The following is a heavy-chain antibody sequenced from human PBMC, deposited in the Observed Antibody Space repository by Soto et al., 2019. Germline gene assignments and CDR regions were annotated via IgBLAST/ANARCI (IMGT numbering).Heavy chain of an antibody. CDR2: IGGSGDHT. D-gene: IGHD7-27*01. V-gene: IGHV3-23*01. CDR1: GFTFSSYA. Sequence: EVQLLESGGGLVQPGGSLRLSCAASGFTFSSYAISWVRQAPGKGLEWVSNIGGSGDHTFYADSVKGRSTISRDNSKNTVHLQMNSLRAEDTAVYYCAKGVLLTGVAYFDYWGQGTLVTVSS. J-gene: IGHJ4*02. CDR3: AKGVLLTGVAYFDY.